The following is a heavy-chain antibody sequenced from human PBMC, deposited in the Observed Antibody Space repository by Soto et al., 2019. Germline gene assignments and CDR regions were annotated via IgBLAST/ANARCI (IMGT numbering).Heavy chain of an antibody. D-gene: IGHD3-22*01. CDR3: ATDLPITMIVVDAFDI. CDR2: ISYDGSNK. J-gene: IGHJ3*02. Sequence: QVQLVESGGGVVQPGRSLRLSCAASGFTFSSYGMHWVRHAPGKGLEWVAVISYDGSNKYYADSVKGRFTISRDNSKNTLYLQMNSLRAEDTAVYYCATDLPITMIVVDAFDIWGQGTMVTVSS. V-gene: IGHV3-30*03. CDR1: GFTFSSYG.